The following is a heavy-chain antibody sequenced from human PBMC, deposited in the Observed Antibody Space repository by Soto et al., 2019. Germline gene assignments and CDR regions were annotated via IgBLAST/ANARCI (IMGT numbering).Heavy chain of an antibody. CDR1: GGSINSDNYF. D-gene: IGHD2-2*01. CDR2: IYYSGKT. J-gene: IGHJ6*02. V-gene: IGHV4-31*03. CDR3: VRYPVVVVPAANYGLDV. Sequence: QVQLLESGPGLVKPSQTLSLTCTVSGGSINSDNYFWSWVRQRPGKGLEWMGYIYYSGKTYSNPSLESRITMSLDTSKNQFSLKLSSVTAADTAVYYCVRYPVVVVPAANYGLDVWGQGTTVTVSS.